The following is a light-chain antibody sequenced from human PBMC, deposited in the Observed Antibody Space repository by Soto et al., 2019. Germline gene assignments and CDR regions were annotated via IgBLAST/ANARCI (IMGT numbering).Light chain of an antibody. CDR2: AAS. CDR3: QQSYNTPRT. J-gene: IGKJ1*01. CDR1: QDIRNY. V-gene: IGKV1-39*01. Sequence: DIQLTPSPSFLSTSVGDRVTITCRASQDIRNYLAWYQQKPGKAPKLLIYAASSLQSGVPSRFSGSGSGTDFTLSISSLQPEDFATYYCQQSYNTPRTFGQGTKVDIK.